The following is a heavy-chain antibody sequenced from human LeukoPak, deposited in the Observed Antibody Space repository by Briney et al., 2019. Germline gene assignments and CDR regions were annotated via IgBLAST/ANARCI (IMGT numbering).Heavy chain of an antibody. CDR2: IYYGGST. J-gene: IGHJ5*02. CDR3: ARDRYCSGGSCRSGFDP. D-gene: IGHD2-15*01. Sequence: SQTLSLTCTVSGGSISSGGYYWSWIRQHPGKGLEWIGYIYYGGSTYYNPSLKSRVTISVDTSKNQFSLKLSSVTAADTAVYYCARDRYCSGGSCRSGFDPWGQGTLVTVSS. V-gene: IGHV4-31*03. CDR1: GGSISSGGYY.